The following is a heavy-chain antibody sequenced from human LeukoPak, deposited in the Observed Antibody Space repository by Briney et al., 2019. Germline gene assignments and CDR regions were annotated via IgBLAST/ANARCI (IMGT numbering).Heavy chain of an antibody. J-gene: IGHJ4*02. V-gene: IGHV1-18*01. CDR3: ARDATYCSSTSCLHFDY. CDR2: ISAYNGNT. Sequence: ASVKVSCKASGYTFTSYGISWVRQAPGQGFEWMGWISAYNGNTNYAQKLQGRVTMTTDTSTSTAYMELRSLRSDDTAVYYCARDATYCSSTSCLHFDYWGQGTLVTVSS. CDR1: GYTFTSYG. D-gene: IGHD2-2*01.